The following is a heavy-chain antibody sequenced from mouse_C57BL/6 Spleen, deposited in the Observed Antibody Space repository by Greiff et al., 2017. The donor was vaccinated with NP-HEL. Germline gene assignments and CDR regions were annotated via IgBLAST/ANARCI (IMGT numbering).Heavy chain of an antibody. CDR3: ARWATVVDLDY. CDR1: GYTFTSYT. Sequence: QVQLQQSGAELARPGASVKMSCKASGYTFTSYTMHWVKQRPGQGLEWIGYINPSSGYTKYNQKFKDKATLTADKSSSTAYMQLSSLTSEDSAVYYCARWATVVDLDYWGQGTTLTVSS. CDR2: INPSSGYT. J-gene: IGHJ2*01. V-gene: IGHV1-4*01. D-gene: IGHD1-1*01.